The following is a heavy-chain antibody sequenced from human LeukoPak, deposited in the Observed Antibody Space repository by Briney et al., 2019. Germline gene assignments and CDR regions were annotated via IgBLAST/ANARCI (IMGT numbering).Heavy chain of an antibody. Sequence: SETLSLTCTVSGGSISSGGYYWSWIRQPPGKKLEWIGYIYYSGSTNYNPSLKSRVTISVDTSKNQFSLKLSFVTAVDTAVYYCARVFCSGGSCYPLQGWFDPWGQGTLVTVSS. CDR3: ARVFCSGGSCYPLQGWFDP. D-gene: IGHD2-15*01. CDR2: IYYSGST. V-gene: IGHV4-61*08. J-gene: IGHJ5*02. CDR1: GGSISSGGYY.